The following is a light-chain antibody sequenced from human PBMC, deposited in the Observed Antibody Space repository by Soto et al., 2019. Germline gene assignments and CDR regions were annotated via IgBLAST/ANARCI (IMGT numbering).Light chain of an antibody. CDR1: QSISSW. Sequence: DIQMTQSPSTLSASVGDRVTITCRASQSISSWLAWYQQKPGKAPKLLIYKASTLKSGVPSRFSGSGSGTEFTLTITSLQADDFATYYCQQYDKYWTFGQGTKVDIK. CDR3: QQYDKYWT. CDR2: KAS. J-gene: IGKJ1*01. V-gene: IGKV1-5*03.